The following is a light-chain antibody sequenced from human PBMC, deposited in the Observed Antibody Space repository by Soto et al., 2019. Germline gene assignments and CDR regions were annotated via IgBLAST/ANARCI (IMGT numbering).Light chain of an antibody. V-gene: IGKV3-20*01. J-gene: IGKJ1*01. CDR3: QQYGSSGT. Sequence: EVAMAQTPVTLSVSPVERATLSCRASQRVNINLAWYQQKPGQAPRLLIYGASRRATGIPDRFSGIGSGTDFTLTISRLEPEDFAVYYCQQYGSSGTFGQGTKVDIK. CDR2: GAS. CDR1: QRVNIN.